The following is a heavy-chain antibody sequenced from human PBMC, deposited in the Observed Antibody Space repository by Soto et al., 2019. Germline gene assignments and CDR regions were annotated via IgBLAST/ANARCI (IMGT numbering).Heavy chain of an antibody. CDR3: AREPRSSGLDY. J-gene: IGHJ4*02. CDR2: IWYDGSNK. V-gene: IGHV3-33*01. D-gene: IGHD6-19*01. Sequence: GGSLRLSCAASGFTFSSYGMHWVRQAPGKGLEWVAVIWYDGSNKYYADSVKGRFTISRDNSKNTLYLQMNSLRAEDTAVYYCAREPRSSGLDYWGQGTLVTVSS. CDR1: GFTFSSYG.